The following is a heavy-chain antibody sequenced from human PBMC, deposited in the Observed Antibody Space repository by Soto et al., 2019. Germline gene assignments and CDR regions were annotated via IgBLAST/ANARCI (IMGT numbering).Heavy chain of an antibody. Sequence: SETLSLTCTVSGGSISSGGYYWSWIRQHPGKGLEWIGYIYYSGSTYYNPSLKSRVTISVDTSKNQFSLKLSSVTAADTAVYYCARDKANCDFGRVGYYYYVMDVWGQRTTVIGSS. J-gene: IGHJ6*02. CDR1: GGSISSGGYY. CDR3: ARDKANCDFGRVGYYYYVMDV. CDR2: IYYSGST. V-gene: IGHV4-31*03. D-gene: IGHD7-27*01.